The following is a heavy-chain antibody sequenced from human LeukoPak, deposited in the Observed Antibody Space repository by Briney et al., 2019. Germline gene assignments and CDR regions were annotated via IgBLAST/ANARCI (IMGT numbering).Heavy chain of an antibody. Sequence: GGSLRLSCAASGFTFSSYSVTWVRQAPGKGLEWVSYFSSSSRTIHYADSVKGRFTISRDNAKNSLYLQMNSLRDEDTAVYYCARDLSSVPTRWGQGTLVTVSS. CDR1: GFTFSSYS. D-gene: IGHD3-10*01. CDR2: FSSSSRTI. J-gene: IGHJ4*02. CDR3: ARDLSSVPTR. V-gene: IGHV3-48*02.